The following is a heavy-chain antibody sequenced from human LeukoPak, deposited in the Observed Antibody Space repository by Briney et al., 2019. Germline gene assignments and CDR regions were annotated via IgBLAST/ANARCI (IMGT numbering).Heavy chain of an antibody. CDR2: ITASGTAM. J-gene: IGHJ4*02. D-gene: IGHD1-26*01. V-gene: IGHV3-48*02. CDR3: ASSGSCRFDY. Sequence: PGGSLRLSCAASGFTFSSYSMNWVRQAPGKGLEWVSHITASGTAMFYADSVKGRFTISRDNAKNSLYLQMNSLRDEDTAVYHCASSGSCRFDYWGQGTLVTVSS. CDR1: GFTFSSYS.